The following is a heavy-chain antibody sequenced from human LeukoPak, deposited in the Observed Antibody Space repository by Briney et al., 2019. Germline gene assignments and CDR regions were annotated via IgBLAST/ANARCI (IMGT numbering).Heavy chain of an antibody. CDR2: ISGSGAST. V-gene: IGHV3-23*01. CDR3: AKDQTHYYGSGGYKGAFDI. Sequence: PGGSLRLSCAASGFTFSNYAMSWVRQAPGKGLEWVSAISGSGASTFYADSVKGRFTVSRDNSKNTLYLQLNSLRAEDTAVYYCAKDQTHYYGSGGYKGAFDIWGQGTMVTVSS. D-gene: IGHD3-10*01. J-gene: IGHJ3*02. CDR1: GFTFSNYA.